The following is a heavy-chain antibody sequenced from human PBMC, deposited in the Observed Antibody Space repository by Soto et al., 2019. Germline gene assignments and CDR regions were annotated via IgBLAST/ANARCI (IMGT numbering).Heavy chain of an antibody. CDR3: ARVPER. CDR1: GGSISSGGYS. CDR2: IYHSGNT. J-gene: IGHJ4*02. Sequence: PSETLSLTCAVSGGSISSGGYSWSWIRQPPGKSLEWIGYIYHSGNTYYNPSLKSQVTISVDRSKNQFSLKLSSVTAADTAVYYCARVPERWGEGTLVSVSS. V-gene: IGHV4-30-2*01. D-gene: IGHD2-2*01.